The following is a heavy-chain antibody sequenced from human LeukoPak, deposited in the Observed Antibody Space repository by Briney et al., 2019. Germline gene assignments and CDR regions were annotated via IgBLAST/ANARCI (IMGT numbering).Heavy chain of an antibody. Sequence: GGSLRLSCAASGFTFSSYAMSWVRQAPGKGLEWVSAISSSGGSTYYADSVKGRFTISRDNSKNTLYLQMNSLRAKDTAVYYCAKDTMKVAVAGPDYWGQGTLVTVSS. V-gene: IGHV3-23*01. CDR1: GFTFSSYA. J-gene: IGHJ4*02. D-gene: IGHD6-19*01. CDR3: AKDTMKVAVAGPDY. CDR2: ISSSGGST.